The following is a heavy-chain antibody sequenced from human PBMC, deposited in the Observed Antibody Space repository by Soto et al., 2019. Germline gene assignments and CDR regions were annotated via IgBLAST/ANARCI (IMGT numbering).Heavy chain of an antibody. CDR2: IYSGGST. Sequence: VQLVESGGGLVQPGGSLRLSCAASGFTVSSNYMSWVRQAPGKGLEWVSVIYSGGSTYYADSVKGRFTISRHNSKNTLYLQMNSLRAEDTAVYYCARMGGGDSYYYYYMDVWGKGTTVTVSS. V-gene: IGHV3-53*04. CDR1: GFTVSSNY. J-gene: IGHJ6*03. D-gene: IGHD2-21*02. CDR3: ARMGGGDSYYYYYMDV.